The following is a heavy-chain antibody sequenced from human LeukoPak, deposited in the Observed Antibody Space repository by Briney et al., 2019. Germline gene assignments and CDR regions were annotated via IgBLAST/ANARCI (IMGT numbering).Heavy chain of an antibody. V-gene: IGHV4-38-2*02. CDR3: AREELLLRYFDY. CDR1: GYSISSGYY. Sequence: SETLSLTCTVSGYSISSGYYWGWIRQPPGKGLEWIGSIYHSGSTYYNPSLKSRVTISVDTSKNQFSLKLSSVTAADTAAYYCAREELLLRYFDYWGQGTLVTVSS. D-gene: IGHD2-15*01. J-gene: IGHJ4*02. CDR2: IYHSGST.